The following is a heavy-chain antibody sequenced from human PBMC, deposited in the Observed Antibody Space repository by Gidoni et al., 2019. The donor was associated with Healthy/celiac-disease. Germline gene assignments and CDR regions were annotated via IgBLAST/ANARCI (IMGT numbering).Heavy chain of an antibody. J-gene: IGHJ5*02. CDR1: VGTISSSNW. Sequence: QVQLQESGPGLVKPSGTLSLTCAVSVGTISSSNWWSWVRQPPGKGLEWIGEIYHSGSTNYNPSLKSRVTVSVDKSKNQFSLKLSSVTAADTAVYYCATAWGFDWLWGNWFDPWGQGTLVTVSS. V-gene: IGHV4-4*02. D-gene: IGHD3-9*01. CDR2: IYHSGST. CDR3: ATAWGFDWLWGNWFDP.